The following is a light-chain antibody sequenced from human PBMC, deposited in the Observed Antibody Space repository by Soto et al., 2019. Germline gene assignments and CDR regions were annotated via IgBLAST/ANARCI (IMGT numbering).Light chain of an antibody. Sequence: QSVMTQPPSVSAAPGQKVTISCSGSSSNIGGNSVSWYQQLPGTAPKLLIDDDNKRPSGIPDRFSGSKSGTSATLGITGFQTGDEADYYCGSWDSSLSAYVFGTGTKVTVL. CDR1: SSNIGGNS. J-gene: IGLJ1*01. CDR3: GSWDSSLSAYV. V-gene: IGLV1-51*01. CDR2: DDN.